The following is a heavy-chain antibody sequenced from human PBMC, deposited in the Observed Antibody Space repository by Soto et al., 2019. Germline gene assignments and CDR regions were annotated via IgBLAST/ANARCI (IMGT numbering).Heavy chain of an antibody. Sequence: GESLKISCKGSGYSFTTYWIAWVRQMPGKGLEWVGIIYPGDSDTRYSLSFEGHVTISVDKSISTAFLQWNSLKASDNAIYYCARHSTSAPKDYWGQGTLVTVSS. CDR1: GYSFTTYW. V-gene: IGHV5-51*01. CDR3: ARHSTSAPKDY. D-gene: IGHD3-10*01. CDR2: IYPGDSDT. J-gene: IGHJ4*01.